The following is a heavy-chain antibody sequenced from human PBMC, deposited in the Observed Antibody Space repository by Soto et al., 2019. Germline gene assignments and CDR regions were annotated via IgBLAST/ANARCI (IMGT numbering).Heavy chain of an antibody. CDR3: VKDGSSGWPYYYGLDV. J-gene: IGHJ6*02. Sequence: GGSLRLSCAASGFTFSNYGMHWVRQAPGKGLEWAAVISYDGSNKNYADSVKGRFTISRDNSKNTLYLQMSSLRAEDTAVYYCVKDGSSGWPYYYGLDVWRQGTTVTVSS. CDR1: GFTFSNYG. CDR2: ISYDGSNK. V-gene: IGHV3-30*18. D-gene: IGHD6-19*01.